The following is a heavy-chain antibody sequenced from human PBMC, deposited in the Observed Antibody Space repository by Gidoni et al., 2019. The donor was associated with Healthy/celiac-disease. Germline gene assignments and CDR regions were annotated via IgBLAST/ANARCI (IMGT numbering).Heavy chain of an antibody. CDR1: GGSFSGYY. J-gene: IGHJ5*02. CDR2: INHSGST. CDR3: ARVANYCSSTSCYPYWFDP. D-gene: IGHD2-2*01. Sequence: QVQLQQWGAGLLKPSETLSLTCAVDGGSFSGYYWSWIRQPPGKGLEWIGEINHSGSTNYNPSLKSRVTISVDTSKNQFSLKLSSVTAADTAVYYCARVANYCSSTSCYPYWFDPWGQGTLVTVSS. V-gene: IGHV4-34*01.